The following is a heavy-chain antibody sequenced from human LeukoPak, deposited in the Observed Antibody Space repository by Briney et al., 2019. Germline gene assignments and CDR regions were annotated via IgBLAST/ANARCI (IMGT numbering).Heavy chain of an antibody. Sequence: GGSLRLSCAASGFTFSNFGMLWVRQAPGKGLEWVSFIRSDGGEEYYADSVKGRFTISRDNSKNRLYLQMNSLRAEDTALYYCARDSYGDYSAFDYWGQGTLVTVSS. V-gene: IGHV3-30*02. CDR3: ARDSYGDYSAFDY. CDR2: IRSDGGEE. D-gene: IGHD4-17*01. J-gene: IGHJ4*02. CDR1: GFTFSNFG.